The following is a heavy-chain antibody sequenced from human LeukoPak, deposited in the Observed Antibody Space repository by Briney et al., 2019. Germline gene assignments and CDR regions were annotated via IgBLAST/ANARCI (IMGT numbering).Heavy chain of an antibody. J-gene: IGHJ4*02. Sequence: SQTLSLTCAISGDSFSNNIATWNWVRQSPSRGLEWLGRTYYRSRWGNDYAISVKGRITINPDTSRNQFSLQLNSVTPEDTAVYYCASLPGYWGQGTLVTVSS. CDR2: TYYRSRWGN. CDR1: GDSFSNNIAT. V-gene: IGHV6-1*01. CDR3: ASLPGY.